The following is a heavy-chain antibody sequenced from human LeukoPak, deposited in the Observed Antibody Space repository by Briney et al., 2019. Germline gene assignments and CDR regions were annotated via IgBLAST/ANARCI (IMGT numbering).Heavy chain of an antibody. CDR3: ARGYYYGTTGHFDS. V-gene: IGHV3-33*01. Sequence: PGGPLTLSCAASGFTFSSYGMHWLRQAPHKGLEWVADIWNDGGKKYYADSVKGRFTISRDNSKNTLYLQMNSLRAEDTAVFYCARGYYYGTTGHFDSWGQGTLVTVSS. CDR2: IWNDGGKK. CDR1: GFTFSSYG. D-gene: IGHD3-22*01. J-gene: IGHJ4*02.